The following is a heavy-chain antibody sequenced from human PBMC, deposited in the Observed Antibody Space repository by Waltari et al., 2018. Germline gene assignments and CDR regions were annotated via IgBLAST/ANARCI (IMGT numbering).Heavy chain of an antibody. Sequence: QVQLQQWGAGLLKPSETLSLTCAVYGGSFSGYYWSWIRQPPGKGLAWIGEINHSGSTNYNPSLKSRVTISVDTSKNQFSLKLSSVTAADTAVYYCARGGYDFWSGYSASLDYWGQGTLVTVSS. D-gene: IGHD3-3*01. V-gene: IGHV4-34*01. CDR2: INHSGST. J-gene: IGHJ4*02. CDR3: ARGGYDFWSGYSASLDY. CDR1: GGSFSGYY.